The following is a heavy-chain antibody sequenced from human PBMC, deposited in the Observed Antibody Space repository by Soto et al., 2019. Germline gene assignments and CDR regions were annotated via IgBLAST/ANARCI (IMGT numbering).Heavy chain of an antibody. V-gene: IGHV4-59*01. CDR3: ARDHRFYPWGINWFDP. CDR1: GGSISSYY. J-gene: IGHJ5*02. CDR2: IYYSGST. Sequence: SETLSLTCTVSGGSISSYYWSWIRQPPGKGLEWIGYIYYSGSTNYNPSLKSRVTISVDTSKNQFSLKLSSVTAADTAVYYCARDHRFYPWGINWFDPWGQGTLVTVSS. D-gene: IGHD3-16*01.